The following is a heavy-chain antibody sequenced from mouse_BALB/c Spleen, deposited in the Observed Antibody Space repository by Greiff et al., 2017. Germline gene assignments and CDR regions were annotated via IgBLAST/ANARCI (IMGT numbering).Heavy chain of an antibody. D-gene: IGHD2-1*01. CDR1: GFTFSSYA. Sequence: EVQGVESGGGLVKPGGSLKLSCAASGFTFSSYAMSWVRQTPEKRLEWVASISSGGSTYYPDSVKGRFTISRDNARNILYLQMSSLRSEDTAMYYCARNYGNYPYWYFDVWGAGTTVTVSS. V-gene: IGHV5-6-5*01. CDR2: ISSGGST. CDR3: ARNYGNYPYWYFDV. J-gene: IGHJ1*01.